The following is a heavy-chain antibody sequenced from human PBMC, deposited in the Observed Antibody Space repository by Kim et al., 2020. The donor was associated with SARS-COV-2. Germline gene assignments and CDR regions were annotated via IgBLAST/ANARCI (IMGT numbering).Heavy chain of an antibody. CDR1: GFTFSSYD. D-gene: IGHD6-19*01. J-gene: IGHJ6*02. CDR2: IGTAGDT. Sequence: GGSLRLSCAASGFTFSSYDLHWVRQATGKGLEWVAAIGTAGDTYYPGSVKGRFTISRENAKNSLYLQMNSLRAGDTAVYYCASVSVSATFYYYYGMDVWGQGTTVTVSS. CDR3: ASVSVSATFYYYYGMDV. V-gene: IGHV3-13*01.